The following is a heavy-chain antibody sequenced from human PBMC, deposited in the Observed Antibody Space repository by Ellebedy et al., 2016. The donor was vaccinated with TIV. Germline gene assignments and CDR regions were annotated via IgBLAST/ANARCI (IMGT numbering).Heavy chain of an antibody. D-gene: IGHD2-21*02. CDR3: ARDAAYCGGDCEGRAFDI. Sequence: ASVKVSCKASGGTFSSYAISWVRQAPGQGLEWMGGIIPIFGTANYAQKFQGRVTITADESTSTAYMELSSLRSEDTAVYYCARDAAYCGGDCEGRAFDIWGQGTMVTVSS. V-gene: IGHV1-69*13. CDR1: GGTFSSYA. J-gene: IGHJ3*02. CDR2: IIPIFGTA.